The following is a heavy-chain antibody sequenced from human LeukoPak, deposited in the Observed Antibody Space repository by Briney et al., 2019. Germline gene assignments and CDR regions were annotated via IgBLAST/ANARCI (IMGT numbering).Heavy chain of an antibody. CDR3: ARLGNWNDVWYYYYYMDV. D-gene: IGHD1-20*01. V-gene: IGHV4-34*01. J-gene: IGHJ6*03. CDR2: INHSGST. Sequence: SETLSLTCAVYGGSFSGYYWSWIRQPPGKGLEWIGEINHSGSTNYNPSLKSRVTISVDTSKNQFSLKLSSVTAADTAVYYCARLGNWNDVWYYYYYMDVWGKGTTVTISS. CDR1: GGSFSGYY.